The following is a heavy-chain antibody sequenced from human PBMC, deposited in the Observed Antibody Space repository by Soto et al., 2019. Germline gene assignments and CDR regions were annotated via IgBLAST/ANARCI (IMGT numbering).Heavy chain of an antibody. CDR2: IIPIPGTA. CDR1: GGTFGSYA. V-gene: IGHV1-69*01. Sequence: QVQLVQSGAEVKKPGSSVKVSCKASGGTFGSYAISWVRQAPGQGLEWMGGIIPIPGTANYAQKFQGRVTIAADESTSHAYLGLGRLRSEEPAGYYLAESPGSSTSLEIYYYYYYGMDVWGQGTTVTVSS. J-gene: IGHJ6*02. CDR3: AESPGSSTSLEIYYYYYYGMDV. D-gene: IGHD2-2*01.